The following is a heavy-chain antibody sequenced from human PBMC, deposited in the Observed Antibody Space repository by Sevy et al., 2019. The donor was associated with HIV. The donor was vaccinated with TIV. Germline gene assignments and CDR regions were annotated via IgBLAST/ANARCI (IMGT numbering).Heavy chain of an antibody. J-gene: IGHJ1*01. D-gene: IGHD3-10*01. CDR2: ISYDGNNK. V-gene: IGHV3-30*18. CDR3: AKDHNLWSEGGFLHH. Sequence: GGCLRLSCAASGFTFSSYAIHWVRQTPGKGLEWVVVISYDGNNKYYADSVKGRFTVSRDNSKNTLYAQMNSLRAEDTAVYYCAKDHNLWSEGGFLHHWGQGTLVTVSS. CDR1: GFTFSSYA.